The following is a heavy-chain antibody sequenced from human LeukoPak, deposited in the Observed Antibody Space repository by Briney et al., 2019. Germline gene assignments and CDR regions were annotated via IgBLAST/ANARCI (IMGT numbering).Heavy chain of an antibody. CDR1: RDSISSYS. Sequence: SETPSLTCTVSRDSISSYSWSWIRQPPGKGLEWIGDIYSSGTTKYNPSLKRRVTISVDMSRNQFSLKLTSVTAADTAVYYCARLIYGSGSYYKDYWGQGTLVTVSS. CDR2: IYSSGTT. CDR3: ARLIYGSGSYYKDY. D-gene: IGHD3-10*01. V-gene: IGHV4-59*08. J-gene: IGHJ4*02.